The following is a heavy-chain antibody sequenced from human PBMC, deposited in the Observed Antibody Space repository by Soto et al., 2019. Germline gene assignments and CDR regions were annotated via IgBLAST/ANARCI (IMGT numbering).Heavy chain of an antibody. CDR2: IYPGDSDT. Sequence: PVESLKISCKGSGYIFTSYWICCVLEMPGKVLEWMGIIYPGDSDTRYSPSFQGQVTISADKSISTAYLQWSSLKASDTAMYYCARPDSMTTPYYFDYWGQGTLVTVSS. D-gene: IGHD4-4*01. J-gene: IGHJ4*02. V-gene: IGHV5-51*01. CDR3: ARPDSMTTPYYFDY. CDR1: GYIFTSYW.